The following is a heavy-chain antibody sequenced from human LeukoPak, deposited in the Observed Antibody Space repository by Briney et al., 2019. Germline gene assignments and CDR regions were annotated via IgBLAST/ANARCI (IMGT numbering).Heavy chain of an antibody. J-gene: IGHJ4*02. Sequence: PGGSLRLSCAASGFAFSSYTMNWVRQAPGKGLEWVSSISSSSAFIYYEDSVRGRLTISRDNAKNSLYLQMNSLRAEDTAVYYCARELVLDYWGQGTPVTVSS. CDR3: ARELVLDY. CDR1: GFAFSSYT. D-gene: IGHD6-13*01. CDR2: ISSSSAFI. V-gene: IGHV3-21*01.